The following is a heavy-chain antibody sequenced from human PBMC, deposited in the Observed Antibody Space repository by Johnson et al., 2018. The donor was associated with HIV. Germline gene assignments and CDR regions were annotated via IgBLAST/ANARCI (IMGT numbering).Heavy chain of an antibody. CDR3: AKVLSPRPWGDDAFDI. D-gene: IGHD7-27*01. V-gene: IGHV3-53*01. CDR2: MYSGGDP. CDR1: GFTVSAYY. J-gene: IGHJ3*02. Sequence: VQLVESGGGLIRPGGSLRLSCAASGFTVSAYYMSWVRQAPGKGLEWVSVMYSGGDPYYADSVKGRFTISRDNAKNSLYLQMNSLRVEDTAVYYCAKVLSPRPWGDDAFDIWGQGTMVTVSS.